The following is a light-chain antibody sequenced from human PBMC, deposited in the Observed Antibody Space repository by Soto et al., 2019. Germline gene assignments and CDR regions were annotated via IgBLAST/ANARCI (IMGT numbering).Light chain of an antibody. J-gene: IGKJ4*01. CDR1: QTINNN. CDR3: QQRSKWPLT. V-gene: IGKV3-15*01. CDR2: GAS. Sequence: VMTQAPATLSVSPGERATLSCRASQTINNNVAWYQLKDGQVPRLVIYGASTRATDIPARFSGSGSGTEFTLTISSLQSEDFAEYHCQQRSKWPLTFGGGTKVDIK.